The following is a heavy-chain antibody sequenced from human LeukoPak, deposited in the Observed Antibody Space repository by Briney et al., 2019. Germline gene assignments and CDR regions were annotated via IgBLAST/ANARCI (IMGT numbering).Heavy chain of an antibody. CDR1: GGSFSGYY. Sequence: PSETLSLTCAVYGGSFSGYYWSWIRQPPGKGLEWIGEINQSGRTNYNPVLKSRVIISLDTSKNQFSLKLNSVTAADTAVYYCAREDQLLSLPFDYWGQGTLVTVSS. CDR3: AREDQLLSLPFDY. D-gene: IGHD2-2*01. CDR2: INQSGRT. J-gene: IGHJ4*02. V-gene: IGHV4-34*01.